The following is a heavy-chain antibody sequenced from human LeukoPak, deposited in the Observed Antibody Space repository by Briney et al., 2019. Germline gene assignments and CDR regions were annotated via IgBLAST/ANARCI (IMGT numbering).Heavy chain of an antibody. V-gene: IGHV3-23*01. J-gene: IGHJ6*03. CDR3: AKSGYPGYYYMDV. Sequence: GGSLRLSCAASGFTFSRSAMSWVRQAPGKGLEWVSGTSGSGGNIFYGDSVKGRFTISRDNSKNTLYLQMNSLRAEDTAVYYCAKSGYPGYYYMDVWGKGTTVTISS. CDR1: GFTFSRSA. D-gene: IGHD5-12*01. CDR2: TSGSGGNI.